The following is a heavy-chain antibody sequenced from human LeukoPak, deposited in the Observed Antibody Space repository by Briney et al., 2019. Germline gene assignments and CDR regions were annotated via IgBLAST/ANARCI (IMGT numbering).Heavy chain of an antibody. CDR3: AREGLGSGWYYYYYYGMDV. D-gene: IGHD6-19*01. CDR2: IYSGGST. CDR1: GFTVSSNY. J-gene: IGHJ6*02. V-gene: IGHV3-53*05. Sequence: GGSLRLSCAASGFTVSSNYMSWVRQAPGKGLEWVSVIYSGGSTYYADSVKGRFTISRDNSKNTLYLQMNSLRAEDTAVYYCAREGLGSGWYYYYYYGMDVWGQGTTVTVSS.